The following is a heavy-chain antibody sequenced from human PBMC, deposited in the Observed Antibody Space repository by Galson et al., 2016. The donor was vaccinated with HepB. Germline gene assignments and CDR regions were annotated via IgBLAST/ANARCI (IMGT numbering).Heavy chain of an antibody. Sequence: SLRLSCAASGFTFSSYAMAWVRQAPGKGLEWVSGMSDSDDIYYSPTVKGRFTISRDNSKNTVFLQLTSLRAEDTAVYYCAKDKRGHSSACYWYFDYCGPGTLVSVSS. CDR1: GFTFSSYA. V-gene: IGHV3-23*01. J-gene: IGHJ4*02. CDR2: MSDSDDI. CDR3: AKDKRGHSSACYWYFDY. D-gene: IGHD6-25*01.